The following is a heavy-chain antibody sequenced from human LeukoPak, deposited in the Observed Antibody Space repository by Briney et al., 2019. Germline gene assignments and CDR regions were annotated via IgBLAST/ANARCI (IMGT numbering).Heavy chain of an antibody. J-gene: IGHJ4*02. V-gene: IGHV3-15*04. CDR2: IESKTDSGTT. CDR3: TTYGSGRKFDY. CDR1: GFSFSDAW. Sequence: PGGSLRLSCAAPGFSFSDAWMSWVRQIPGKGLEWVGRIESKTDSGTTDYAAPVKGRFTISRDDSTNTLYLQMNSLKSEDTAVYYCTTYGSGRKFDYWGQGILVTVSS. D-gene: IGHD3-10*01.